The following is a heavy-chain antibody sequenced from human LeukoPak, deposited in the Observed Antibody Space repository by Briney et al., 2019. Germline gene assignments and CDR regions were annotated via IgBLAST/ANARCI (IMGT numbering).Heavy chain of an antibody. CDR2: IIPILGIA. V-gene: IGHV1-69*04. CDR1: GGTFSSYA. CDR3: ARFPLYDSSGYYYADYYYGMDV. D-gene: IGHD3-22*01. J-gene: IGHJ6*02. Sequence: ASVKVSCKASGGTFSSYAISWVRQAPGQGLEWMGRIIPILGIANYAQKFQGRVTITADKSTSTAYMELSSLRSEDTAVYYCARFPLYDSSGYYYADYYYGMDVWGQGTTVTVSS.